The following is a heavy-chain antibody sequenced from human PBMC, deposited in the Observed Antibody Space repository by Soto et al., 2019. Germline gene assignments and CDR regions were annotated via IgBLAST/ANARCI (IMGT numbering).Heavy chain of an antibody. V-gene: IGHV3-13*04. CDR3: ARAGFDYYGSRSGHLGMDV. D-gene: IGHD3-10*01. CDR1: GFTFSSYD. Sequence: PGGSLRLSCAASGFTFSSYDIHWVRQGTGKGLEWVSGIDTAGDTYYPGSLKGRFTISRENAKNSLYLQMNSLSAGDTAVYYCARAGFDYYGSRSGHLGMDVWGQGTTVTSP. CDR2: IDTAGDT. J-gene: IGHJ6*02.